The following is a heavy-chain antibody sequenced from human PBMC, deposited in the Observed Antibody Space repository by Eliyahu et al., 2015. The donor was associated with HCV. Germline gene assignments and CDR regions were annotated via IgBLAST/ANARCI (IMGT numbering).Heavy chain of an antibody. Sequence: QVQLVQSGAEVKKPGASVQVSCKASGYTFSSYDINWVRQATGQGLEWMGWMNPNSGNTGYSQKFQGRVTMTRNTSIRTAYMELSSLRSEDTAVYYCARGMVTMVQGVINNWFDPWGQGTLVTVSS. CDR1: GYTFSSYD. J-gene: IGHJ5*02. D-gene: IGHD3-10*01. V-gene: IGHV1-8*01. CDR3: ARGMVTMVQGVINNWFDP. CDR2: MNPNSGNT.